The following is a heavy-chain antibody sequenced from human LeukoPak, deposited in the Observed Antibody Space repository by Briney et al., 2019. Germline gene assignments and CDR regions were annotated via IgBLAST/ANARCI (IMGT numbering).Heavy chain of an antibody. J-gene: IGHJ4*02. CDR1: GGSFSGYY. Sequence: PSETLSLTCAVYGGSFSGYYWSWIRQPPGKGLEWIGEINHSGSTNYNPSLKSRVTISVDTSKNQFSLKLSSVTVADTAVYYCARGMDIVVVVAATPFDYWGQGTLVTVSS. V-gene: IGHV4-34*01. CDR3: ARGMDIVVVVAATPFDY. CDR2: INHSGST. D-gene: IGHD2-15*01.